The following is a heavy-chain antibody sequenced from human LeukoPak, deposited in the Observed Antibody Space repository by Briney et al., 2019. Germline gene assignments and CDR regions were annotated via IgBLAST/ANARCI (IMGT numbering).Heavy chain of an antibody. V-gene: IGHV3-23*01. Sequence: PGGSLRLSCAASGFTFSTYNMNWVRQAPGKGLEWVSAISGSGGSTYYADSVKGRFTISRDNSKNALHLQMNSLRVEDTAVYYCAKYGHCGSTSCYRYFDYWGQGTLVTVSS. CDR3: AKYGHCGSTSCYRYFDY. CDR2: ISGSGGST. D-gene: IGHD2-2*01. J-gene: IGHJ4*02. CDR1: GFTFSTYN.